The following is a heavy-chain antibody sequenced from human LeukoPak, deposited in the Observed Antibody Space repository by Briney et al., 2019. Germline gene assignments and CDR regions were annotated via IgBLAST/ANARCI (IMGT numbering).Heavy chain of an antibody. CDR3: SDF. Sequence: GGSLRLSCAASGFTFNNYAMSWVRQAPGKGLEWVSAILGSGRSAYYADSVKGRFTISRGNSKNSLFLQMNSLRVEDTALYYDSDFWGQGTLVTVSA. CDR2: ILGSGRSA. J-gene: IGHJ4*02. V-gene: IGHV3-23*01. CDR1: GFTFNNYA. D-gene: IGHD2-15*01.